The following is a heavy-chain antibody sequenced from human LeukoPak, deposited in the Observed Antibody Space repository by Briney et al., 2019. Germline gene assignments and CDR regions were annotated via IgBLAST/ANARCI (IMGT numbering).Heavy chain of an antibody. J-gene: IGHJ4*02. V-gene: IGHV4-59*01. CDR1: GGSISSYY. CDR3: ARTLPRSSYYDFWSGYSDY. D-gene: IGHD3-3*01. Sequence: SETLSLTRTVSGGSISSYYWSWIRQPPGKGLEWIGYIYYSGSTNYNPSLKSRVTISVDTSKNQFSLKLSSVTAADTAVYYCARTLPRSSYYDFWSGYSDYWGQGTLVTVSS. CDR2: IYYSGST.